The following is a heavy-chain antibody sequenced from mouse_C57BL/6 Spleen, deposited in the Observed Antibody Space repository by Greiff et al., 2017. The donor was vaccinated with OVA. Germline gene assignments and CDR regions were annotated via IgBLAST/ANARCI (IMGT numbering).Heavy chain of an antibody. CDR3: AREGYSYVSRNWYFDV. J-gene: IGHJ1*03. CDR1: GYTFTSYW. Sequence: QVQLQQPGTELVKPGASVKLSCKASGYTFTSYWMHWVKQRPGQGLEWIGNINPSNGGTNYNEKFKSKATLTVDKSSSTAYMQLSSLTSEDSAVYYCAREGYSYVSRNWYFDVWGTGTTVTVSS. CDR2: INPSNGGT. D-gene: IGHD1-1*01. V-gene: IGHV1-53*01.